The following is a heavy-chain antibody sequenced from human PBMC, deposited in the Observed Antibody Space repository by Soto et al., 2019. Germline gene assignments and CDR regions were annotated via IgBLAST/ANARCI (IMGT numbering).Heavy chain of an antibody. J-gene: IGHJ3*02. D-gene: IGHD3-22*01. CDR3: AREGRYYDSSGYYYEAFDI. CDR1: GGTVSSYA. Sequence: ASVKVSCKASGGTVSSYAISWVRQAPGQGLEWMGGIIPIFGTANYAQKFQGRVTITADESTSTAYMELSSLRSEDTAVYYCAREGRYYDSSGYYYEAFDIWGQGTMVTVSS. V-gene: IGHV1-69*13. CDR2: IIPIFGTA.